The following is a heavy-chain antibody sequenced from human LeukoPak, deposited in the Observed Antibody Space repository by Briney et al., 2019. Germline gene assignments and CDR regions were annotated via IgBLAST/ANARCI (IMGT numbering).Heavy chain of an antibody. J-gene: IGHJ4*02. CDR3: ATEIVGYGDVHYFDS. D-gene: IGHD4-17*01. CDR2: FNPEDAET. V-gene: IGHV1-24*01. Sequence: ASVKVSCKASGYTFTSYYMHWVRXAPGQXLEWMGGFNPEDAETIYDRSFQGRLTVTEDTSTDTAYMELSSLRSEDTAMYYCATEIVGYGDVHYFDSWGQGTLVTVSS. CDR1: GYTFTSYY.